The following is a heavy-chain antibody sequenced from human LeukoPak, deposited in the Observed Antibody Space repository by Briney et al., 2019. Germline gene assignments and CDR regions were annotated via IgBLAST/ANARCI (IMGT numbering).Heavy chain of an antibody. CDR2: INHSGST. J-gene: IGHJ5*02. CDR1: GGSFSGYY. Sequence: SETLSLTCAVYGGSFSGYYWSWIRQPPGMGLQWIGEINHSGSTNYNPSLKSRVTISVDRSKNQFSLKLTSVTAADTAVYYCARSTYYDSSGYMFPTPQFDPWGQGTLVTVSS. CDR3: ARSTYYDSSGYMFPTPQFDP. D-gene: IGHD3-22*01. V-gene: IGHV4-34*01.